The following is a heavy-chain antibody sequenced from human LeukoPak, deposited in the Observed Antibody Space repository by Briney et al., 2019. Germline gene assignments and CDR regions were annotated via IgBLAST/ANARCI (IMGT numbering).Heavy chain of an antibody. CDR3: ARGRRDFWSAIPSAWFDP. CDR1: GGSISRYY. D-gene: IGHD3-3*01. CDR2: IYYSGST. V-gene: IGHV4-59*01. J-gene: IGHJ5*02. Sequence: SETLSLTCTVSGGSISRYYWSWIRQPPGKGLEWIGYIYYSGSTNYNPSLKSRVTISVDTSKNQFSLRLSSVTAADTAVYYCARGRRDFWSAIPSAWFDPWGQGTLVTVSS.